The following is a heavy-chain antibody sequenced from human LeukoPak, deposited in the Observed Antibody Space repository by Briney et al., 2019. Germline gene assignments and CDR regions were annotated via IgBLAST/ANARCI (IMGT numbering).Heavy chain of an antibody. D-gene: IGHD6-19*01. CDR1: GGSISSYY. CDR2: IYYSGST. Sequence: KPSETLSLTCTVSGGSISSYYWSWIRQPPGKGLEWIGYIYYSGSTNYNPPLKSRVTISVDTSKNQFSLKLSSVTAADTAVYYCANTIAVAGIDAFDIWGQGTMVTVSS. J-gene: IGHJ3*02. CDR3: ANTIAVAGIDAFDI. V-gene: IGHV4-59*01.